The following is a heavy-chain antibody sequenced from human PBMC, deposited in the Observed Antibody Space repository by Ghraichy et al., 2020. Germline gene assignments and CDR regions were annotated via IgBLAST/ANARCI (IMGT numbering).Heavy chain of an antibody. V-gene: IGHV4-59*01. Sequence: SETLSLTCTVSGGSISTYYWSWIRQPPGKGLEWVGYIFNSGRTNYNPSLKIRITISVDTSKNQFSLKLSAVTAADTAVYYCARGRYSGTASDPFYLDYWGQGALVTVSS. D-gene: IGHD3-10*01. CDR3: ARGRYSGTASDPFYLDY. CDR1: GGSISTYY. CDR2: IFNSGRT. J-gene: IGHJ4*02.